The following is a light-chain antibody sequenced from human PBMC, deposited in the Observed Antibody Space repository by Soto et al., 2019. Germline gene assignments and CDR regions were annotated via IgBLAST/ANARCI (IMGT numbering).Light chain of an antibody. Sequence: DIPLTQSPSFLSASVGDTVTITCRASQAIRTSLAWYRQKSGMAPELLIYAASTLHSGVPSRFSGGGSGTDFTLTISGLQPEDFATYSCQQVNGYPFTFGGGTKVEIK. CDR3: QQVNGYPFT. J-gene: IGKJ4*01. V-gene: IGKV1-9*01. CDR1: QAIRTS. CDR2: AAS.